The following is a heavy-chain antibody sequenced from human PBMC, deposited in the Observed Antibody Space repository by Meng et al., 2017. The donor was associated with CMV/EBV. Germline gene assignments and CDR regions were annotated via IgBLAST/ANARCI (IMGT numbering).Heavy chain of an antibody. J-gene: IGHJ6*02. V-gene: IGHV1-8*03. CDR1: GYTFTSYD. Sequence: ASVKVSCKASGYTFTSYDINWVRQATGQGLEWMGWMNPNSGNTGYAQKFQGRVTITRNTSISTAYMELSSLRSEDTAVYYCARGRDAVRYYYYYGMDVWGQGTTVTVSS. D-gene: IGHD4-11*01. CDR3: ARGRDAVRYYYYYGMDV. CDR2: MNPNSGNT.